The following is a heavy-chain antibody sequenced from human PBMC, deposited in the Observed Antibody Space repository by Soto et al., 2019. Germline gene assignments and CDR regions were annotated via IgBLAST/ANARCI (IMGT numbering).Heavy chain of an antibody. CDR2: ISYDGRNK. V-gene: IGHV3-30*18. J-gene: IGHJ4*02. D-gene: IGHD6-19*01. Sequence: QVQLVASGGGVVQPGGSLRLSCAASGFTFSSYGMHWVRQAPGKGLEWVAVISYDGRNKYYADSLKGRFTIARANSKNTQYLQMTSLRAEDTAVYYCAKSSSVWSFVYWGQGAPLTVAS. CDR1: GFTFSSYG. CDR3: AKSSSVWSFVY.